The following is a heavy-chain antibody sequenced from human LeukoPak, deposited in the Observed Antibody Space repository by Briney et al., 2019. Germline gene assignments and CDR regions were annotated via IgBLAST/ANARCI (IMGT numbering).Heavy chain of an antibody. D-gene: IGHD6-13*01. Sequence: SETLSLTCTVSGDSISSYYWSWIRQPPGKGLEWIGYIYYSGSTNYNPSLKSRVTISVDTSKNQFSLKLSSVTAADTAVYYCARGFPSIAAAGPGEFDYWGQGTLVTVSS. V-gene: IGHV4-59*01. CDR1: GDSISSYY. CDR3: ARGFPSIAAAGPGEFDY. CDR2: IYYSGST. J-gene: IGHJ4*02.